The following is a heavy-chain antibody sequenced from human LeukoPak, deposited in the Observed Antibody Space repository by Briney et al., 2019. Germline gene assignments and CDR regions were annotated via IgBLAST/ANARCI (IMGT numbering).Heavy chain of an antibody. CDR1: GFTFSNYW. V-gene: IGHV3-7*01. D-gene: IGHD3-3*01. J-gene: IGHJ4*02. Sequence: GGSLRLSCAASGFTFSNYWMTWVRQAPGKGLEWVASIKEDGSEKYYVDSVKGRFTISRDNAKNSLNLQMNSLRAEDTAVHYCAREARVAFWGQGTLVTVSS. CDR2: IKEDGSEK. CDR3: AREARVAF.